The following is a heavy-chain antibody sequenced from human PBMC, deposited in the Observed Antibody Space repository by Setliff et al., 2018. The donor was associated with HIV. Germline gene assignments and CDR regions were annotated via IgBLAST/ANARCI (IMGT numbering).Heavy chain of an antibody. CDR3: AGVSSQFSEWRKDYFEY. Sequence: EASVKVSCKASGDTFNSLAFNWVRQAPGQGLEWMGDFISILSRAQYAQKFQGRLTITADESTSTAYMEVTRLTSDDTAVYYCAGVSSQFSEWRKDYFEYWGQGSLVTVSS. CDR1: GDTFNSLA. V-gene: IGHV1-69*10. CDR2: FISILSRA. D-gene: IGHD3-3*01. J-gene: IGHJ4*02.